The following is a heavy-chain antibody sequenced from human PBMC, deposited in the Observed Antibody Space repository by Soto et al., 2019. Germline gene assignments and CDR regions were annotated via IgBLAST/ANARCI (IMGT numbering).Heavy chain of an antibody. CDR3: AREAYEDV. Sequence: QVQLVESGGGVVQPGRSLRLSCAASGFTFSSYAMHWVRQAPGKGLEWVAVISYDGSNKYYADSVKGRFTISRNNSKNTLYXQMNSLRAEDTAVYYCAREAYEDVWGQGTTVTVSS. D-gene: IGHD2-21*01. J-gene: IGHJ6*02. CDR2: ISYDGSNK. V-gene: IGHV3-30-3*01. CDR1: GFTFSSYA.